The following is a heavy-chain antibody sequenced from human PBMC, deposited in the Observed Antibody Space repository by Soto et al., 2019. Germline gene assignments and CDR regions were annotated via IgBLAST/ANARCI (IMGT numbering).Heavy chain of an antibody. J-gene: IGHJ6*02. D-gene: IGHD1-26*01. V-gene: IGHV3-33*01. CDR1: GFTFSNYG. CDR3: ASDLVGASDSYGLDV. Sequence: GGSPRLSCAASGFTFSNYGMHWVRQAPGKGLEWVAIIWHDGNNKYYADSVRGRFIISRDNSKNRLYLQMNSLRAEDTAVYYCASDLVGASDSYGLDVWGQGTPVTVSS. CDR2: IWHDGNNK.